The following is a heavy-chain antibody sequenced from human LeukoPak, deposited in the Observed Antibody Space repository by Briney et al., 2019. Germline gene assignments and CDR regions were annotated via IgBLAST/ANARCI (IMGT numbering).Heavy chain of an antibody. V-gene: IGHV3-21*01. D-gene: IGHD1-1*01. J-gene: IGHJ4*02. CDR3: ARELQLERLAFGKEGSAFDY. CDR1: GFTSITYT. CDR2: ISGTSSYI. Sequence: GGSLRLSCAASGFTSITYTMNWVRQAPGKGLEWVSSISGTSSYIYYADSVKGRFTISRDNAKNSLYLQMNRLRADDTAVYYCARELQLERLAFGKEGSAFDYWGQGTLVIVSS.